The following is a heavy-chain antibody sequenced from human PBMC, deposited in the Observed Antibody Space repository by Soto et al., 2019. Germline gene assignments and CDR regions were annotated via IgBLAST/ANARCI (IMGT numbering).Heavy chain of an antibody. CDR1: GFTFSSYS. Sequence: EVQLVESGGGLVQPGGSLRLSCAASGFTFSSYSMNWVRQAPGKGLEWVSYISSSSSTIYYADSVKGRFTISRDNAKNSLYLQMNSLRDEDTAVYYCARDDNGPIYYYGMEVWGQGTTVTVSS. CDR3: ARDDNGPIYYYGMEV. CDR2: ISSSSSTI. D-gene: IGHD2-8*01. V-gene: IGHV3-48*02. J-gene: IGHJ6*02.